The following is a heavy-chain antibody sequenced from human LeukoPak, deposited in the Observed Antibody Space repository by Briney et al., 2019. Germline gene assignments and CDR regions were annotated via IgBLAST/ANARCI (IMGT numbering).Heavy chain of an antibody. V-gene: IGHV3-7*05. Sequence: GGSLRLSCAASGFXFSSYWISWVRQAPGKGLEWVANIKQDGSEKYYVDSVKGRFTISRDNAKNSLYLQMNSLRAEDTAVYYCASGHQRWLPKGYWGQGTLVTVSS. CDR2: IKQDGSEK. CDR3: ASGHQRWLPKGY. D-gene: IGHD5-24*01. CDR1: GFXFSSYW. J-gene: IGHJ4*02.